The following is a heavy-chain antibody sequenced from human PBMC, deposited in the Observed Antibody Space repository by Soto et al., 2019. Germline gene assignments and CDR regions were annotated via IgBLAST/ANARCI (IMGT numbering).Heavy chain of an antibody. V-gene: IGHV3-11*01. CDR2: ISGNGRTI. CDR1: GIVFSDY. J-gene: IGHJ5*02. CDR3: ARLPFTWGWFDP. D-gene: IGHD3-16*01. Sequence: QVQLVESGGGLVKPGGSLRLSCAASGIVFSDYMSWVRQAPGKGLEWLSYISGNGRTIYSADSVKGRFTISRDNATNSLYLQMNNVRTEDTAVYYCARLPFTWGWFDPWGQGTLVTVSS.